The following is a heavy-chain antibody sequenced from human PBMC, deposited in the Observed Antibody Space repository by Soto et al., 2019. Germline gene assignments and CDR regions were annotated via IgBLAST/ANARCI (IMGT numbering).Heavy chain of an antibody. D-gene: IGHD1-26*01. Sequence: EAQLVESGGGLVQPGGSLRLSCAASGFTFSRYDMHWVRQGTGKGLEWVSAIGTAGDTYYPGSVKGRFTISRENAKNSVYLQMNSLRAGDTAVYYCARGRYSGNSYFYYGMDVWGQGTTVTVSS. J-gene: IGHJ6*02. CDR2: IGTAGDT. CDR1: GFTFSRYD. V-gene: IGHV3-13*04. CDR3: ARGRYSGNSYFYYGMDV.